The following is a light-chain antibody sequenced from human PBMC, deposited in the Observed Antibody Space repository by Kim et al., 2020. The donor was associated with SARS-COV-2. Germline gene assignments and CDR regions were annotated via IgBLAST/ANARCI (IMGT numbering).Light chain of an antibody. CDR2: AAS. Sequence: ASVGDRVTITCRASQSISSYFNWYQQKPGKAPKLLIYAASSLQSGVPSRFSGSGSGTDFTLTNSSLQPEDFATYYCQQSYSTPFTFGPGTKVDIK. V-gene: IGKV1-39*01. J-gene: IGKJ3*01. CDR3: QQSYSTPFT. CDR1: QSISSY.